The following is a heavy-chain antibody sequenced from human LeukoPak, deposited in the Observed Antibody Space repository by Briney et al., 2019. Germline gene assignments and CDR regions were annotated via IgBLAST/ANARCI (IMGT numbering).Heavy chain of an antibody. CDR1: GCTFSNYA. V-gene: IGHV3-43*02. CDR3: AKEPWVTTFDI. J-gene: IGHJ3*02. D-gene: IGHD4-23*01. CDR2: ISGDGGST. Sequence: GGSLSLSCAASGCTFSNYAMHWVRNPQGQGLELVSLISGDGGSTYYADSVKGRFTISRDNSKNTLYLQMNSLRAEDTAVYYCAKEPWVTTFDIWGQGTMVTVSS.